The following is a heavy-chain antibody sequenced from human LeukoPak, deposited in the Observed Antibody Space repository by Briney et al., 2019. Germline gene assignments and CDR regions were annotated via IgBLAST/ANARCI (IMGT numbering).Heavy chain of an antibody. CDR3: AKDKAPLYSGYDWDLDF. CDR1: GFTFDDYA. D-gene: IGHD5-12*01. Sequence: GRSLRLSCAASGFTFDDYAMHWVRQAPGKGLEWVSGISWNSASVGFADSVRGRFTISRDNAKNSVYLQMNSLRAEDTALYYCAKDKAPLYSGYDWDLDFWGQGTLVTVSS. CDR2: ISWNSASV. V-gene: IGHV3-9*01. J-gene: IGHJ4*02.